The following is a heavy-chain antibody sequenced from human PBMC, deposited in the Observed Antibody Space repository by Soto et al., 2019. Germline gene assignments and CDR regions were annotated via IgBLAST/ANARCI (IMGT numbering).Heavy chain of an antibody. CDR1: EFTFSTYA. Sequence: GGSLRLSCAASEFTFSTYAMSWVRQAPGKGLEWVSAISGSGDTTYYADSVKGRFTISXXXXXXTXFXQXXXLRAXDTALYYCAKSYSSNWYDYFDYWGQGTLVTVSS. J-gene: IGHJ4*02. CDR2: ISGSGDTT. CDR3: AKSYSSNWYDYFDY. V-gene: IGHV3-23*01. D-gene: IGHD6-13*01.